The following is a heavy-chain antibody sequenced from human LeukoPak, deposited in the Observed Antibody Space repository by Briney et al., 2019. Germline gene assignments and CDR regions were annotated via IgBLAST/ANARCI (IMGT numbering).Heavy chain of an antibody. CDR3: GRHGVGATKGSDAFDI. CDR1: GGSISSSSYY. Sequence: SETLSLTCTVSGGSISSSSYYWGWIRQPPGKGLEWIGSIYYSGSTYYNPSLKSRVTISVDTSKNQFSLKLSSVTAADTAVYYCGRHGVGATKGSDAFDIWGQGTMVTVSS. CDR2: IYYSGST. J-gene: IGHJ3*02. V-gene: IGHV4-39*01. D-gene: IGHD1-26*01.